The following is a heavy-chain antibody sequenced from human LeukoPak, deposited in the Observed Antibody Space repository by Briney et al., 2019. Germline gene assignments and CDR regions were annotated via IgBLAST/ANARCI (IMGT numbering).Heavy chain of an antibody. Sequence: SGESLKISCQGSGYSFTSYWIGWVRQMPGKGLEWMGIIYPGDSDTRYSPSFQGQVTISADKSISTAYLQWSSLKASDTAMYYCASHDYGDYGTFKYWGQGTLVTVSS. CDR1: GYSFTSYW. V-gene: IGHV5-51*01. D-gene: IGHD4-17*01. CDR3: ASHDYGDYGTFKY. J-gene: IGHJ4*02. CDR2: IYPGDSDT.